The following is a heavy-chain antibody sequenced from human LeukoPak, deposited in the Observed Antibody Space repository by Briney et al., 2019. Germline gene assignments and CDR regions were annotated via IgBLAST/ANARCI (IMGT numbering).Heavy chain of an antibody. CDR1: GYNFTTFW. CDR2: IYPGDSDT. D-gene: IGHD1-26*01. Sequence: SGESLKISCKGSGYNFTTFWIGWVRQMPGKGLEWMGIIYPGDSDTRYSPSFQGQVTISADKSISTAYLQWSSLKASDTAMYYCAKTGIEVGATEYYFDYWGQGTLVTVSS. V-gene: IGHV5-51*01. J-gene: IGHJ4*02. CDR3: AKTGIEVGATEYYFDY.